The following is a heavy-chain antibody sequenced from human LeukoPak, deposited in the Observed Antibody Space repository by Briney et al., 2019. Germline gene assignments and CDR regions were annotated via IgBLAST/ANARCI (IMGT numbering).Heavy chain of an antibody. D-gene: IGHD7-27*01. Sequence: PSATLSLTCTVSCGPISGHYWNWIRQPPGKGLEWIGPIYYSGRTSFNGPLKTRITMSVDTSKNQFPLKLPSVTTADTAVYFCARDSAGDYWLDPWGQGTPVTVSS. V-gene: IGHV4-59*11. CDR1: CGPISGHY. J-gene: IGHJ5*02. CDR2: IYYSGRT. CDR3: ARDSAGDYWLDP.